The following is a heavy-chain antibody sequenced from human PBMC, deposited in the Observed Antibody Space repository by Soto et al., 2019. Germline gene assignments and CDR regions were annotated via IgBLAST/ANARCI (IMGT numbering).Heavy chain of an antibody. CDR3: ARDRRKYSSGCYGMDV. Sequence: HPGGSLRLSCAASGFIFNSYAMHWVRQAPGKGLEWVAVISYDGSNKYYADSVKGRFTISRDNSKNTLYLQMNSLRAEDTAVYYCARDRRKYSSGCYGMDVWGQGTTVTVPS. CDR2: ISYDGSNK. J-gene: IGHJ6*02. D-gene: IGHD6-19*01. V-gene: IGHV3-30-3*01. CDR1: GFIFNSYA.